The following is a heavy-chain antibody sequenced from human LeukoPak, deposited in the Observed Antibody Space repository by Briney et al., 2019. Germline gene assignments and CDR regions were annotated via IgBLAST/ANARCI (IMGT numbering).Heavy chain of an antibody. D-gene: IGHD6-19*01. V-gene: IGHV3-13*04. J-gene: IGHJ6*02. Sequence: GGSLRLSCAASGFTFSSYAMHWVRQAPGKGLEYVSAIGTAGDTYYPGSVKGRFTISRENAKNSLYLQMNSLRAGDTAVYYCARGSDSSGYYYYGMDVWGQGTTVTVSS. CDR1: GFTFSSYA. CDR3: ARGSDSSGYYYYGMDV. CDR2: IGTAGDT.